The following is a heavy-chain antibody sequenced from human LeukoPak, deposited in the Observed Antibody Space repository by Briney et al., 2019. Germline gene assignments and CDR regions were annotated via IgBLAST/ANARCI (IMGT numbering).Heavy chain of an antibody. V-gene: IGHV3-23*01. CDR1: GFTFSSYA. Sequence: PTGGSLRLSCAASGFTFSSYAMSWVRQAPGKGLEWVSAISGSGGSTYYADSVKGRFTISRDNSKNTLYLQMNSLRAEDTAVYYCAKDPQVYYGDYVDYWGQGTLVTVSS. CDR2: ISGSGGST. D-gene: IGHD4-17*01. CDR3: AKDPQVYYGDYVDY. J-gene: IGHJ4*02.